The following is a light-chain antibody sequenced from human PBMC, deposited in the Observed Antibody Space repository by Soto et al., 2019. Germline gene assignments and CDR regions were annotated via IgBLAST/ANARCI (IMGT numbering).Light chain of an antibody. Sequence: QSALTQPPSASGSAGQSVTISCNGTSTDVGGYNYVSWYQQHPGKAPKLMIYEVSKRPSGVPDRFSGSKSGNTASLTVSGLQAEDEADYYCSSYAGNNIHYVFGTGTKLTVL. CDR3: SSYAGNNIHYV. CDR1: STDVGGYNY. J-gene: IGLJ1*01. CDR2: EVS. V-gene: IGLV2-8*01.